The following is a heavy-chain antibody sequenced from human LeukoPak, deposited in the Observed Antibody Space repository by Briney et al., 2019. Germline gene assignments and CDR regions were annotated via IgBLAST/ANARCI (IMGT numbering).Heavy chain of an antibody. CDR3: ARGREYYFDY. Sequence: SVKVSCKASGYTFTSYGISWVRQAPGQGLEWMGRIIPILGIANYAQKFQGRVTITADKSTSTAYMELSSLRSEDTAVYYCARGREYYFDYWGQGTLVTVSS. V-gene: IGHV1-69*04. CDR2: IIPILGIA. CDR1: GYTFTSYG. J-gene: IGHJ4*02.